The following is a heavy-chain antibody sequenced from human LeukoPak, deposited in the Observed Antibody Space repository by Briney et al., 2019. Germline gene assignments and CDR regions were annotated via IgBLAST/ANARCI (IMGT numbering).Heavy chain of an antibody. CDR1: GWTFYEYA. V-gene: IGHV3-43*02. CDR3: VKATVTMLRVVLSDYYHGMHV. Sequence: GGSLTLSCVASGWTFYEYALHRVRQAGGTGLEAVSRRTGHGGTRHYVDAVKGRCTIYKDKSKDNLSLQMNSLRPEDSGIYYCVKATVTMLRVVLSDYYHGMHVWGRATTLTVSS. CDR2: RTGHGGTR. D-gene: IGHD3-10*01. J-gene: IGHJ6*02.